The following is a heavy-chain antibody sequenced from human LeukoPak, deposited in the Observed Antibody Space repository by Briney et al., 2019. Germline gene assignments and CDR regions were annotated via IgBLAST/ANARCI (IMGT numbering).Heavy chain of an antibody. J-gene: IGHJ4*02. Sequence: SETLSLTCAVYGGSFSGYYWSWIRQPPGKGLEWIGEINHSGSTNYNPSPKSRVTISVDTSKNQFSLKLSSVTAADTAVYYCARGGARNYYDSSGCEFSYWGQGTLVTVSS. D-gene: IGHD3-22*01. CDR1: GGSFSGYY. CDR2: INHSGST. V-gene: IGHV4-34*01. CDR3: ARGGARNYYDSSGCEFSY.